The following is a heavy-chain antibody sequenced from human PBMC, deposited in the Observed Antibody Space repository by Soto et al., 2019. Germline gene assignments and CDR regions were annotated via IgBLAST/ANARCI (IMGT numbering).Heavy chain of an antibody. Sequence: QVQLVQSGAEVKKPGSSVKVSCKASGGTFSSYTISWVRQAPGQGLEWMGRIIPILGIANYAQKFKGRVTIPADKSTSTAYMELSRPRTEDKAVDYCARGSGYRYGAFGIWGQGTMVTVSS. CDR1: GGTFSSYT. J-gene: IGHJ3*02. V-gene: IGHV1-69*02. CDR2: IIPILGIA. CDR3: ARGSGYRYGAFGI. D-gene: IGHD3-10*01.